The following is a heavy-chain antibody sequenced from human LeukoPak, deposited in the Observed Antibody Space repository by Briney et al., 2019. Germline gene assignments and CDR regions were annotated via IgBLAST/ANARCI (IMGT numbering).Heavy chain of an antibody. CDR3: TSHDYGDYPFDY. CDR1: GFIFSGSA. CDR2: IRSKSNGYAT. J-gene: IGHJ4*02. V-gene: IGHV3-73*01. D-gene: IGHD4-17*01. Sequence: GGSLRLSCAASGFIFSGSAMRWVRQASGKGLEWVGRIRSKSNGYATAYAASVKGRFTISGDDSKNTAYLQMTSLKTEDTAVYYCTSHDYGDYPFDYWGQGTLVTVSS.